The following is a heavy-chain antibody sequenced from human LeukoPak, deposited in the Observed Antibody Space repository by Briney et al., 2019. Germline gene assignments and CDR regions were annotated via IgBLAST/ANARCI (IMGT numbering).Heavy chain of an antibody. V-gene: IGHV4-39*01. D-gene: IGHD3-16*01. J-gene: IGHJ4*02. CDR2: IYYSGTT. Sequence: SETLSLTCTVPGVSISSTTLYWGWVRRSPGKGLEWIATIYYSGTTYYNPSLKSRVTISVDTSKNQFSLKLTSVTAADTAIYYCAGAPAGGSDRLSPFDYWGQGTLVTVSS. CDR3: AGAPAGGSDRLSPFDY. CDR1: GVSISSTTLY.